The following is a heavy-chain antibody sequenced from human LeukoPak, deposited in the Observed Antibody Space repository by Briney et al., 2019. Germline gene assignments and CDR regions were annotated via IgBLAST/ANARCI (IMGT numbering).Heavy chain of an antibody. CDR3: ARDRVMVRGVIIPNWFDP. V-gene: IGHV1-18*01. Sequence: GASVKVSCKASGYTFTSYGISWVRQAPGQGLERMGWISAYNGNTNYAQKLQGRVTMTTDTSTSTAYMELRSLRSDDTAVYYCARDRVMVRGVIIPNWFDPWGQGTLVTVSS. CDR1: GYTFTSYG. CDR2: ISAYNGNT. J-gene: IGHJ5*02. D-gene: IGHD3-10*01.